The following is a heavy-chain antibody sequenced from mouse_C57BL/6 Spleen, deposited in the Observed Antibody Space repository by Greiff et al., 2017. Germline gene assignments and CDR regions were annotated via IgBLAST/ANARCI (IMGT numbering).Heavy chain of an antibody. Sequence: VQLQQSGAELVRPGTSVKMSCKASGYTFTNYWIGWAKQRPGHGLEWIGDIYPGGGYTNYNEKFKGKATLTADKSSSTAYMHFSSLTSEDSAIYYCARSATGTRYFDVWGTGTTVTVSS. J-gene: IGHJ1*03. V-gene: IGHV1-63*01. CDR1: GYTFTNYW. D-gene: IGHD4-1*02. CDR3: ARSATGTRYFDV. CDR2: IYPGGGYT.